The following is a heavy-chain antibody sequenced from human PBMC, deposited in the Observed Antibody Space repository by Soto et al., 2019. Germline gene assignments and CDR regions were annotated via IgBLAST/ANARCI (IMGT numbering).Heavy chain of an antibody. Sequence: EVQLLDSGGGLVQPGGSLRLACAASGFTFSSYAMNWVRQAPGNGLEWVSVISGSGDSTYYADSVKGRFTISRDNSKNTLYLQMNSLRTEDTAVYYCARRGPGADFEYWCQGTLVTVSS. CDR1: GFTFSSYA. J-gene: IGHJ4*02. CDR2: ISGSGDST. D-gene: IGHD2-8*02. CDR3: ARRGPGADFEY. V-gene: IGHV3-23*01.